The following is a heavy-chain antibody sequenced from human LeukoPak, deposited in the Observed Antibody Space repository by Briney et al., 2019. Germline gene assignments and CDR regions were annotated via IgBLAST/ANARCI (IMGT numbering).Heavy chain of an antibody. J-gene: IGHJ3*02. V-gene: IGHV3-74*01. CDR3: ARGVKIVVVPAAKTSGAFDI. CDR1: VVSFSSYW. D-gene: IGHD2-2*01. Sequence: GGTLRLSCAASVVSFSSYWMHRGRQAPRKRLVSFSRINSDGSSTTYAASVKGRFPISRDNAKNTLYLQMNSLRAEDTAVYYCARGVKIVVVPAAKTSGAFDIWGQGTMVTVSS. CDR2: INSDGSST.